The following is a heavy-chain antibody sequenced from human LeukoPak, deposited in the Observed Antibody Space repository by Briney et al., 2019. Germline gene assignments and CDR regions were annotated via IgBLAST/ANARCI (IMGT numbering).Heavy chain of an antibody. D-gene: IGHD6-19*01. J-gene: IGHJ1*01. CDR3: AKHTAGTPLYFQH. CDR1: GFTFGEFA. V-gene: IGHV3-23*01. Sequence: GRSLRLSCTTSGFTFGEFAMSWVRQAPGKGLEWVSAISGSGGSTYYADSVKGRFTISRDNSRNTLYLQMNSLRAEDTAVYYCAKHTAGTPLYFQHWGQGTLVTVSS. CDR2: ISGSGGST.